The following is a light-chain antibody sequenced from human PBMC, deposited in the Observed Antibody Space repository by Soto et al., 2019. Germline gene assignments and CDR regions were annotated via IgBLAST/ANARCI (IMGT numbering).Light chain of an antibody. V-gene: IGKV2-30*01. CDR1: QSIVYSDGTAY. J-gene: IGKJ1*01. CDR2: RAS. Sequence: DVVMTQSPLSLPVTLGQSASISCRSSQSIVYSDGTAYLSWFQQRPGQSPRRLIYRASNRESGVPARFSGSGSGTDFTLQISRVEADDVGIYYCIQGTRWPPTFGQGTKV. CDR3: IQGTRWPPT.